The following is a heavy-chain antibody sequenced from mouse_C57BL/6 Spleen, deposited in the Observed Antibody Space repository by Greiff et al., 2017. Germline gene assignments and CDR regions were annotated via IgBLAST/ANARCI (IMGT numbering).Heavy chain of an antibody. CDR1: GYTFTSYW. D-gene: IGHD1-1*01. Sequence: QVHVKQPGTELVKPGASVKLSCKASGYTFTSYWMHWVKQRPGQGLEWIGNINPSNGGTNYNEKFKSKATLTVDKSSSTAYMQLSSLTSEDSAVYYCARSIYYYGSSPFYWGQGTTLTVSS. CDR3: ARSIYYYGSSPFY. J-gene: IGHJ2*01. CDR2: INPSNGGT. V-gene: IGHV1-53*01.